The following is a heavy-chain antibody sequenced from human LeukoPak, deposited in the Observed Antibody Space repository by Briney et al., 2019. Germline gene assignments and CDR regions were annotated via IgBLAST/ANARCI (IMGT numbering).Heavy chain of an antibody. D-gene: IGHD2-2*01. V-gene: IGHV3-23*01. CDR2: ISGSGGTT. J-gene: IGHJ4*02. CDR1: GXTFSIHA. Sequence: GGSLRLSCAASGXTFSIHAMSWVRQAPGKGLEWVSAISGSGGTTYYADSVKGRFTISRDNSKNTLDLQMSSLRAEDTALYYCARRGYCSSSSCYGIDYWGQGTLVTVSS. CDR3: ARRGYCSSSSCYGIDY.